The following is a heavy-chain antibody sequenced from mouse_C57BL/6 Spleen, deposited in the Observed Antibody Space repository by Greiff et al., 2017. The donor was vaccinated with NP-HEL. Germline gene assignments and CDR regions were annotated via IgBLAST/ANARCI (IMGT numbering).Heavy chain of an antibody. CDR2: IYPGSGNT. J-gene: IGHJ4*01. CDR1: GYSFTSYY. Sequence: QVHVKQSGPELVKPGASVKISCKASGYSFTSYYIHWVKQRPGQGLEWIGWIYPGSGNTKYNEKFKGKATLTADKSSSTAYMQLSSLTSEDSAVYYCARFTTVVDDAMDYWGQGTSVTVSS. V-gene: IGHV1-66*01. D-gene: IGHD1-1*01. CDR3: ARFTTVVDDAMDY.